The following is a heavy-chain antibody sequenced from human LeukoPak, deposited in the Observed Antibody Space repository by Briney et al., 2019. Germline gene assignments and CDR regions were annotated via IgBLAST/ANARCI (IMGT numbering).Heavy chain of an antibody. D-gene: IGHD6-19*01. CDR2: INVKSGAT. CDR3: ARVGRESSTGWLDY. J-gene: IGHJ4*02. V-gene: IGHV1-2*06. CDR1: GYTFTSYD. Sequence: GASVTVSCTASGYTFTSYDINWVRQAPGQGPEWMGRINVKSGATDYAQKFQGRVTVTRDTSISTAYMELSSLRSDDTAVYYCARVGRESSTGWLDYWGQGTLVTVSS.